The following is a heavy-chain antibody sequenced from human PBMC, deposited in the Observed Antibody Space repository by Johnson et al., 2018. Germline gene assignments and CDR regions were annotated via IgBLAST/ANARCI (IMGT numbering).Heavy chain of an antibody. J-gene: IGHJ1*01. CDR3: ARGSVAGDFQH. CDR2: IIPIFGTA. CDR1: GGTFSNYA. V-gene: IGHV1-69*06. D-gene: IGHD6-19*01. Sequence: QVQLVQSGAEVKKPGSSVKVSCKASGGTFSNYAMNWVRQAPGQGLEWMGGIIPIFGTANYAQKFQGRVIMTRNTSISTAYMELSSLRSEDTAVYYCARGSVAGDFQHWGQGTLVTVSS.